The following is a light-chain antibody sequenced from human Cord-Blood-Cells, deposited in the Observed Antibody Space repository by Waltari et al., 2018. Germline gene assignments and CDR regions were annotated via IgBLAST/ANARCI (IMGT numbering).Light chain of an antibody. CDR1: QGISSA. Sequence: IQLTSSPSSLSASVGDRVTITCRGSQGISSALAWYQQKPGKAPKLLIYDASSLESGVPSRFSGSGSGTDVTRTISSLQPEDIATYYLQQFNKYPITFGQGTRLEIK. J-gene: IGKJ5*01. CDR3: QQFNKYPIT. V-gene: IGKV1D-13*01. CDR2: DAS.